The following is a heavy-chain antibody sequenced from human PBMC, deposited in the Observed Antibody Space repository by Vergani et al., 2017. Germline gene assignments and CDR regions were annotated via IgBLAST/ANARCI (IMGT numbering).Heavy chain of an antibody. J-gene: IGHJ4*02. CDR3: VRDGKLMDS. V-gene: IGHV3-30*14. CDR2: VSHSVNNK. Sequence: QVQLVESGGGVVQPGTSLRLSCAASGFTFSSYAMHWVRQAPGKGLEWVAVVSHSVNNKYYAPSMKGRFTVSRDNSKNTVYLQMNNLRPEDTAFYYCVRDGKLMDSWGQGTLVTVS. CDR1: GFTFSSYA.